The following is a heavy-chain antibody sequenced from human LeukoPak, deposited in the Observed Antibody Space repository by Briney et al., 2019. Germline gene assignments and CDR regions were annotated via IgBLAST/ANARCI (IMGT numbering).Heavy chain of an antibody. Sequence: GGSLRLSCAASGFIFDDYAMHWVRHPPGKGLEWVSGISWNSGDIGYADSVKGRFTISRDNAENSLYLQMNSLRAEDTAVYYCARAGQQLVHAFDIWGQGTMVTVSS. CDR3: ARAGQQLVHAFDI. D-gene: IGHD6-13*01. V-gene: IGHV3-9*01. J-gene: IGHJ3*02. CDR2: ISWNSGDI. CDR1: GFIFDDYA.